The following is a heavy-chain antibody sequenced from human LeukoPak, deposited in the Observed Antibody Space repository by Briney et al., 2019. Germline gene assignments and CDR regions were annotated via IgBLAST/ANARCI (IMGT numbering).Heavy chain of an antibody. CDR1: GFTFSAYG. D-gene: IGHD1-26*01. CDR3: ASLGGPMGSDDAFDI. V-gene: IGHV3-33*01. J-gene: IGHJ3*02. Sequence: AGRSLRVSCAAPGFTFSAYGMHWGRQAPRKGRECITVIFHAGTHYADSVKGRFTVSRDNSENTVYLQMNNWRAGETAMYYCASLGGPMGSDDAFDIWGRGTMVTVSA. CDR2: IFHAGT.